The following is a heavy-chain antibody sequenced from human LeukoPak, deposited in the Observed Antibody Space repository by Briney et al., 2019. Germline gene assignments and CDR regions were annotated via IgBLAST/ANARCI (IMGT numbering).Heavy chain of an antibody. Sequence: GGSRRLSCAASGFTFSSYEMNWVRQAPGKGLEWVSYISSSGSTIYYADSVKGRFTISRDNAKNSLYLQMNSLRAEDTAVYYCASGSPAFDYWGQGTLVTVSS. V-gene: IGHV3-48*03. CDR3: ASGSPAFDY. J-gene: IGHJ4*02. CDR2: ISSSGSTI. CDR1: GFTFSSYE.